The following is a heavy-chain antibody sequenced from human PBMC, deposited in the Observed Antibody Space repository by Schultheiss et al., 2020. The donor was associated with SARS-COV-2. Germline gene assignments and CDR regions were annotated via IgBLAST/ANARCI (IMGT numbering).Heavy chain of an antibody. CDR3: AREGTIFGGGMDV. Sequence: ASVKVSCKASGYTFTGYYMHWVRQAPGQGLEWMGWINPNSGGTNYAQKFQGRVTMTTDTSTSTAYMELRSLRSDDTAVYYCAREGTIFGGGMDVWGQGTTVTVSS. V-gene: IGHV1-2*02. CDR2: INPNSGGT. D-gene: IGHD3-3*01. CDR1: GYTFTGYY. J-gene: IGHJ6*02.